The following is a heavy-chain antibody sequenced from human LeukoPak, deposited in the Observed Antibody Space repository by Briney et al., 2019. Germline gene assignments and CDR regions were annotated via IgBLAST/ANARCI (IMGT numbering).Heavy chain of an antibody. Sequence: SETLSLTCTVSGGSISSYYWSWIRQPPGKGLEWIGYIYYSGSTNYNPSLKSRVTISVDTSKNQFSLKLSSVTAADTAVYYCARLTINDAFDIWGQGTMVTVSS. CDR2: IYYSGST. J-gene: IGHJ3*02. CDR3: ARLTINDAFDI. CDR1: GGSISSYY. D-gene: IGHD2-2*01. V-gene: IGHV4-59*08.